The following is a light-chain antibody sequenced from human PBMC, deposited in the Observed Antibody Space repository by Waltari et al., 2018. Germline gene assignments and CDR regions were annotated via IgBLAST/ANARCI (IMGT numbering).Light chain of an antibody. J-gene: IGKJ4*01. V-gene: IGKV3-20*01. CDR2: GAS. CDR3: QQYDSAVLT. Sequence: CRASQCVSINSLVWYQQKPGQTPRLLIYGASSRATGIPERFSGSGSGTDFTLTISSLEPEDFAMYYCQQYDSAVLTFGGGTKVEIK. CDR1: QCVSINS.